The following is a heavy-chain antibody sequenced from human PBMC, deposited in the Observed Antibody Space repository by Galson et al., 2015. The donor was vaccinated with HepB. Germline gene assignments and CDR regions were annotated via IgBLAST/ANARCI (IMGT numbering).Heavy chain of an antibody. Sequence: SLRLSCAASGFAFSDYAMSWVRQAPGKGLEWVSALTESGSGTYYVDSAKGRFTISRDNSKETLYLLMNNLRAGDTALYFCAKDSGDDDGGYPDSWGQGTLVTVSS. J-gene: IGHJ5*02. D-gene: IGHD3-10*01. CDR2: LTESGSGT. CDR3: AKDSGDDDGGYPDS. CDR1: GFAFSDYA. V-gene: IGHV3-23*01.